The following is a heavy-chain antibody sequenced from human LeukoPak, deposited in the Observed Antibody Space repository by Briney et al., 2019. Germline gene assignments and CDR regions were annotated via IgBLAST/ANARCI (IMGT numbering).Heavy chain of an antibody. J-gene: IGHJ6*03. D-gene: IGHD3-10*01. CDR1: GGSFSGYY. Sequence: SETLSLTCAVNGGSFSGYYWSWIRQPPGKGLEWIGEMNHSGSTNYNPSLKSRVTISVDTSKNQFSLKLSSVTAADTAVYYCARRLGRKFGERFYYYHYMDVWGKGTTVTISS. CDR3: ARRLGRKFGERFYYYHYMDV. CDR2: MNHSGST. V-gene: IGHV4-34*01.